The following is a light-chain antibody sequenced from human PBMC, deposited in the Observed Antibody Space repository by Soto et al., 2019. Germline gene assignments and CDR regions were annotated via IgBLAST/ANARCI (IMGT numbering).Light chain of an antibody. CDR3: QQRSNWPPGIT. CDR1: QSVSNY. Sequence: ELVWTQSPATRSLSPWERANISRRASQSVSNYLAWYQQKPGEAPRLLIYDASNSATGIPARFGGSGSGTDFTLNISSLDPEDFAVYFCQQRSNWPPGITFGQGTRLEI. V-gene: IGKV3-11*01. CDR2: DAS. J-gene: IGKJ5*01.